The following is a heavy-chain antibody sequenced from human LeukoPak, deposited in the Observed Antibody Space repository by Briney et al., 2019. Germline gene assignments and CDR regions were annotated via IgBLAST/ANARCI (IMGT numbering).Heavy chain of an antibody. CDR1: GFSFSSYG. D-gene: IGHD3-16*01. V-gene: IGHV3-30*02. CDR3: AKIETFDYDTSGRHWLDS. Sequence: PGGSLRPSCAASGFSFSSYGMHWVRQAPGKGLEWVSFLRYDATSNYYAESVKGRFTISRDNFKNTLYLQMNSLRSEDTAVYYCAKIETFDYDTSGRHWLDSWGQGTLVTVSS. J-gene: IGHJ5*01. CDR2: LRYDATSN.